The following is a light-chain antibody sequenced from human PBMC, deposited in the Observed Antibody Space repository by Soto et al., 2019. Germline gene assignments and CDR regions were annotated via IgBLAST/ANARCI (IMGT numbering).Light chain of an antibody. CDR2: AAS. CDR1: QNISSY. J-gene: IGKJ2*01. V-gene: IGKV1-39*01. Sequence: DIQMTQSPSSLSASVGDRVTISCRASQNISSYLNWYQQKPGRAPKVLIYAASFLQTGVPSRFSGSGSGTDFTLTISILQPEDSATYYCQQSYSPRDTFGQGTKLEIK. CDR3: QQSYSPRDT.